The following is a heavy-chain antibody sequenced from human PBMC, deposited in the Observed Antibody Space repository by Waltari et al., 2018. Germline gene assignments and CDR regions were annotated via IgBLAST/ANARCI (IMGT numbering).Heavy chain of an antibody. CDR3: AKTHQIVVPAASTY. D-gene: IGHD2-2*01. V-gene: IGHV3-23*01. CDR1: GFTFSSYA. CDR2: ISGSGGST. J-gene: IGHJ4*02. Sequence: EVQLLESGGGLVQPGGSLRLSCAASGFTFSSYAMSWVRQAPGKGLEWVSAISGSGGSTYYADSVKAQFTIARDNSKNTLYLQMNSLRAEDTAVYYCAKTHQIVVPAASTYWGQGTLVTVSS.